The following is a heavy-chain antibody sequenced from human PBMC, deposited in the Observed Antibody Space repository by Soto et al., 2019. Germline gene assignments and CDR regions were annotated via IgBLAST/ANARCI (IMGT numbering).Heavy chain of an antibody. J-gene: IGHJ4*02. V-gene: IGHV1-46*01. CDR1: GYTFTHYY. CDR2: INPSGGST. D-gene: IGHD2-8*01. Sequence: QVQLVQSGAEVKKPGASVKVSCKASGYTFTHYYIHWVRQAPGQGLEWMGMINPSGGSTDYAQKSQGRVTMTTDTPTTTVYMELSSLRSDDTAVYYCARPPFPGCINGVCYPCDHWGQGTLVTVSS. CDR3: ARPPFPGCINGVCYPCDH.